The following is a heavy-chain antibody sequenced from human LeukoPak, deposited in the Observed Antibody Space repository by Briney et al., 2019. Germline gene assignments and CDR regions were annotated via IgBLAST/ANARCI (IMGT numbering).Heavy chain of an antibody. CDR2: ISSSGSTI. V-gene: IGHV3-11*01. CDR1: GFTFSDYY. D-gene: IGHD1-7*01. Sequence: GGSLRLSCAASGFTFSDYYMSWIRQAPGKGLEWVSYISSSGSTIYYADSVKGRFTISRDNAKNSLYLQMNSLRAEDTAVYYCARDRGTGTFYYYYGMDVWAKGPRSPSP. J-gene: IGHJ6*02. CDR3: ARDRGTGTFYYYYGMDV.